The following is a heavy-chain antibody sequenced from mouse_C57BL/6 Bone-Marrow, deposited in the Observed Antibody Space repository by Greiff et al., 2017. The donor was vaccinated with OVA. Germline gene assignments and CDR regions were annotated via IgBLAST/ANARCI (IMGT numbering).Heavy chain of an antibody. CDR2: INPNSGST. Sequence: QVQLQQPGAELVKPGASVKLSCKASGYTFTSYWMHWAKQRPGQGLEWIGMINPNSGSTNYNEKFKSKATLTVDKSSSTAYMQRSSLTSEDSAVYYCASFVTALATRGVYYAMDYWGQGTSVTVSS. V-gene: IGHV1-64*01. CDR3: ASFVTALATRGVYYAMDY. D-gene: IGHD3-1*01. J-gene: IGHJ4*01. CDR1: GYTFTSYW.